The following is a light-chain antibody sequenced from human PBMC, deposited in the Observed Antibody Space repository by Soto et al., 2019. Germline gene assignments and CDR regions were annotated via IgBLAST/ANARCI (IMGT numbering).Light chain of an antibody. CDR1: QSVSSN. CDR3: RHYNNWPLT. J-gene: IGKJ4*01. CDR2: GAS. Sequence: EIVMTQSPATLSVSPGERATLSCRASQSVSSNLAWYQQKPGQAPRLLICGASTRATGIPARFSGSGSGTEFTLTISSLQSEDFAVYYCRHYNNWPLTFGGGTKVDIK. V-gene: IGKV3-15*01.